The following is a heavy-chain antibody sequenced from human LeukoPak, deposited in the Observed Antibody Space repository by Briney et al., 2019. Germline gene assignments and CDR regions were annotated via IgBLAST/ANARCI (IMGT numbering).Heavy chain of an antibody. D-gene: IGHD4-23*01. CDR1: GFTVGSYY. CDR2: IYSGGST. Sequence: PGGSLRLSCAASGFTVGSYYMNWVRQAPGRGLEWASVIYSGGSTSSADSVKGRFTISRGNSKNTLYLQMNSLRAEDTAVYYCAGSTTVAYYWGQRTLLTVSS. CDR3: AGSTTVAYY. J-gene: IGHJ4*02. V-gene: IGHV3-53*01.